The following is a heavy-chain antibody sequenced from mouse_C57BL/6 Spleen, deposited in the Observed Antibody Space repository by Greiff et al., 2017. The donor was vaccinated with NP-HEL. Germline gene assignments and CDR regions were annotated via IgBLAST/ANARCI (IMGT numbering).Heavy chain of an antibody. CDR1: GFTFSDYG. CDR2: ISNLAYSI. CDR3: ARRLGRDYYAMDY. J-gene: IGHJ4*01. D-gene: IGHD4-1*01. Sequence: DVMLVESGGGLVQPGGSLKLSCAASGFTFSDYGMAWVRQAPRKGPEWVAFISNLAYSIYYADTVTGRFTISRENAKNTLYLEMSSLRSEDTAMYYCARRLGRDYYAMDYWGQGTSVTVSS. V-gene: IGHV5-15*04.